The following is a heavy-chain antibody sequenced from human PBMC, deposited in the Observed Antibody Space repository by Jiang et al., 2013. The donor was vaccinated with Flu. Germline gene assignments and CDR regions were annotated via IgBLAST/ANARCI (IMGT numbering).Heavy chain of an antibody. D-gene: IGHD2-8*01. CDR3: ARDGRDDLGYCTNGVCYKDAFDI. CDR1: GYTFTGYY. Sequence: GAEVKKPGASVKVSCKASGYTFTGYYMHWVRQAPGQGLEWMGWINPNSGGTNYAQKFQGWVTMTRDTSISTAYMELSRLRSDDTAVYYCARDGRDDLGYCTNGVCYKDAFDIWGQGTMVTVSS. CDR2: INPNSGGT. J-gene: IGHJ3*02. V-gene: IGHV1-2*04.